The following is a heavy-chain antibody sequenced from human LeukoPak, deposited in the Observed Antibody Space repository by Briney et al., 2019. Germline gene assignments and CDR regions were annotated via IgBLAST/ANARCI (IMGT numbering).Heavy chain of an antibody. Sequence: ASVKVSCKASGYTFTGYYMHWVRQAPGQGLEWMGWINPNSGGTNYAQKFQGRVTMTRDTSIRTAYMELSRLRSDDTAVYYCAKNGAPGPHYYYMDVWATGTTVTVSS. D-gene: IGHD2-8*01. CDR2: INPNSGGT. CDR3: AKNGAPGPHYYYMDV. CDR1: GYTFTGYY. V-gene: IGHV1-2*02. J-gene: IGHJ6*03.